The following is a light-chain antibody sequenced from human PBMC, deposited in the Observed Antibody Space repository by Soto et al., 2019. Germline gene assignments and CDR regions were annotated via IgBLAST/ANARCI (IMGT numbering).Light chain of an antibody. CDR1: QSLIHSDGNTY. Sequence: DVVVTRSPLSLPVTLGQPASISCRSSQSLIHSDGNTYLHWFQQRRGQSPRRLIYHVSTRDSGVPDRFSGSGSGTDFTLEISRVEAEDVGVYYCMQGRHWPYTFGPGTTVDIK. J-gene: IGKJ3*01. CDR2: HVS. CDR3: MQGRHWPYT. V-gene: IGKV2-30*02.